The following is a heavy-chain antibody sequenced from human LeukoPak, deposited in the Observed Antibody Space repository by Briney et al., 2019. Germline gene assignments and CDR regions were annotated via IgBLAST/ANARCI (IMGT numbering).Heavy chain of an antibody. CDR3: ARDGGYGSGSHQFDH. V-gene: IGHV4-39*02. J-gene: IGHJ4*02. CDR1: GGSISSSSYY. CDR2: IYYSGST. Sequence: PSETLSLTCTVSGGSISSSSYYWGWIRQPPGKGLEWIGSIYYSGSTYYNPSLKSRVTISVDTSKNQFSLKLSSVTAADTAVYYCARDGGYGSGSHQFDHWGQGALVTVSS. D-gene: IGHD3-10*01.